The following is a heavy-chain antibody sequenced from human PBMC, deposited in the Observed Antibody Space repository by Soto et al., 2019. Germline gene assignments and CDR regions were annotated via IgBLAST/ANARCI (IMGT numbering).Heavy chain of an antibody. Sequence: GGSLRLSCAASGFTFNSYGMHWVRQGPGNGLEWVAFISYDSTKTYYADSVKGRFTISRDNSNSALYVQMNSLTGEDTAVYYCARTRSAWSDFHYYSLDAWGQGTTVTVSS. CDR1: GFTFNSYG. CDR2: ISYDSTKT. D-gene: IGHD1-26*01. CDR3: ARTRSAWSDFHYYSLDA. V-gene: IGHV3-30*03. J-gene: IGHJ6*02.